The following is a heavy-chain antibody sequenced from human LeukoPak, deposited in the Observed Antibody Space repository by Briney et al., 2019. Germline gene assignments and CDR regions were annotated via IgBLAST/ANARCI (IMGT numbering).Heavy chain of an antibody. V-gene: IGHV3-30*18. J-gene: IGHJ4*02. CDR3: AKAAHYYGSGIYYPFDY. CDR1: GFTFSSYG. Sequence: PGRSLRLSCAASGFTFSSYGMHWVRQAPGKGLEWVAVISYDGSNKYYADSVKGRFTISRDNSKNTLYLQMNSLRAEDTAVYYCAKAAHYYGSGIYYPFDYWGQGTLVTVSS. D-gene: IGHD3-10*01. CDR2: ISYDGSNK.